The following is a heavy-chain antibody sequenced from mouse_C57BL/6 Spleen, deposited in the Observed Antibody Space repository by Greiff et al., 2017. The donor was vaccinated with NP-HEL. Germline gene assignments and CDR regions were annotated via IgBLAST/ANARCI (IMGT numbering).Heavy chain of an antibody. J-gene: IGHJ3*01. D-gene: IGHD2-4*01. Sequence: QVQLKQSGAELVKPGASVKMSCKASGYTFTSYWITWVKQRPGQGLEWIGDIYPGSGSTNYNEKFKSKATLTVDTSSSTAYMQLSSLTSEDSAVYYCARSGDYDVDWVAYWGQGTLVTVSA. CDR3: ARSGDYDVDWVAY. V-gene: IGHV1-55*01. CDR2: IYPGSGST. CDR1: GYTFTSYW.